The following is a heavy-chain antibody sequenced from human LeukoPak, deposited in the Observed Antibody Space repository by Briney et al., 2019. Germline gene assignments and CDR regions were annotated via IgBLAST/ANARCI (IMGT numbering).Heavy chain of an antibody. CDR2: ISGSGGST. D-gene: IGHD6-13*01. CDR1: GFTFTSYA. Sequence: GGSLRPSCAASGFTFTSYAMSWVRQAPGKGLEWVSAISGSGGSTYYADSVKGRFTISRDNSKNTLYLQMNSLRAEDTAVYYCAKARSWSNYFDYWGQGTLVTVSS. J-gene: IGHJ4*02. CDR3: AKARSWSNYFDY. V-gene: IGHV3-23*01.